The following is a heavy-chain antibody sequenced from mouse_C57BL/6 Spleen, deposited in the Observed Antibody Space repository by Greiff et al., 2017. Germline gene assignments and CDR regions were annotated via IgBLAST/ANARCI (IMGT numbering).Heavy chain of an antibody. J-gene: IGHJ2*01. CDR2: ISDGGSYT. CDR3: ARENYYGSSYVSPFDY. Sequence: EVKLVESGGGLVKPGGSLKLSCAASGFTFSSYAMSWVRQTPEKRLEWVATISDGGSYTYYPDNLKGRFTISRDNAKNNLYLQMSHLKSEDTAMYYCARENYYGSSYVSPFDYWGQGTTLTVSS. V-gene: IGHV5-4*01. CDR1: GFTFSSYA. D-gene: IGHD1-1*01.